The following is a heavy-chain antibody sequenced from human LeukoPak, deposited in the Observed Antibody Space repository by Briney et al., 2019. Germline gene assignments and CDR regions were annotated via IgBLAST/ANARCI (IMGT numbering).Heavy chain of an antibody. CDR1: GGSISCGSYY. CDR2: IYTSGST. Sequence: PSQTLSLTCTFTGGSISCGSYYWRWTRQSAGKGLEWIGRIYTSGSTNYNHSLKSRVTISVDTSKNQFSLKLSSVTAADTAVYYCAGSFLLDSSGYYRDYWGQGTLVTVSS. CDR3: AGSFLLDSSGYYRDY. V-gene: IGHV4-61*02. D-gene: IGHD3-22*01. J-gene: IGHJ4*02.